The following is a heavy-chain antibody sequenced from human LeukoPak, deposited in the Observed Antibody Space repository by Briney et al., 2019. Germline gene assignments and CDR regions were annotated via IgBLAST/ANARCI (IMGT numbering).Heavy chain of an antibody. CDR1: GGSFSGYY. V-gene: IGHV4-34*01. J-gene: IGHJ4*02. CDR2: INHSGST. D-gene: IGHD3-22*01. CDR3: ARDYYDAGSGYYLDD. Sequence: SETLSLTCAVYGGSFSGYYWSWIRQPPGKGLECIGEINHSGSTSYNPSLKSRVTISVDTSKSQFSMKLSSVTAEETAVYYCARDYYDAGSGYYLDDWGQGTLVTVSS.